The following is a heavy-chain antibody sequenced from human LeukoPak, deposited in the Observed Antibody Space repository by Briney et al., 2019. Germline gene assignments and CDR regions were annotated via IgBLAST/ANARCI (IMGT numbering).Heavy chain of an antibody. CDR3: AKSVPITMVRGVISYFDY. D-gene: IGHD3-10*01. CDR1: GFTFSSYA. CDR2: ISGSGGST. Sequence: PGGPLRLSCAASGFTFSSYAMSWVRQAPGKGLEWVSAISGSGGSTYYADSVKGRFTISRDNSKNTLYLQMNSLRAEDTAVYYCAKSVPITMVRGVISYFDYWGQGTLVTVSS. V-gene: IGHV3-23*01. J-gene: IGHJ4*02.